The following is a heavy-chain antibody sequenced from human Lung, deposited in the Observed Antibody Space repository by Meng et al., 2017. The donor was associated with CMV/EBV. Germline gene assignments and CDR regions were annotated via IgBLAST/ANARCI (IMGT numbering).Heavy chain of an antibody. V-gene: IGHV4-4*02. Sequence: QGRLQGRGPGLVKPSGTLALTCAVSGGSISSSNWWSWVRQPPGKGLEWIGEIYHSGSTNYNPSLKSRVTISVDKSKNQFSLKLSSVTAADTAVCYCASFPPPGKQWLVTDYWGQGTLVTVSS. CDR2: IYHSGST. CDR1: GGSISSSNW. D-gene: IGHD6-19*01. CDR3: ASFPPPGKQWLVTDY. J-gene: IGHJ4*02.